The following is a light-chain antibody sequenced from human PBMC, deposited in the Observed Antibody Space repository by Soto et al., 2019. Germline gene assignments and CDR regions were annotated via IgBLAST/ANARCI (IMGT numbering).Light chain of an antibody. V-gene: IGKV1-5*03. CDR2: KAS. J-gene: IGKJ4*01. CDR3: QQYNSNPLT. Sequence: DIQMTQSPSTLSASVGDRATITCRASQSIKNWLAWYQQKPGEAPKLLIYKASTLESGVPSRFSGSGSGTEFTLTITSLQPEDFATYYCQQYNSNPLTFGGGTKVDIK. CDR1: QSIKNW.